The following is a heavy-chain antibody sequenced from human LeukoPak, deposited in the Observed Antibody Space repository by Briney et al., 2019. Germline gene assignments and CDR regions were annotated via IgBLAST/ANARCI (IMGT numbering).Heavy chain of an antibody. J-gene: IGHJ4*02. D-gene: IGHD3-9*01. V-gene: IGHV3-7*01. Sequence: GGSLRLSCAASGFTFSAHWISWVRQAPGKGLEWVANIKEDGSEKFYVDSVKGRFTISRDNAKNSLSLQMNSLRAEDTAVYYCARDRYDILTGYYFDYWGQGTLVTVSS. CDR1: GFTFSAHW. CDR3: ARDRYDILTGYYFDY. CDR2: IKEDGSEK.